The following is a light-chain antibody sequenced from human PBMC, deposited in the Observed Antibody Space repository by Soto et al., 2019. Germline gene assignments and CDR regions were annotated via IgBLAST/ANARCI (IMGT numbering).Light chain of an antibody. CDR3: QQYNSYSTWT. CDR2: KAS. CDR1: QSISSR. V-gene: IGKV1-5*03. J-gene: IGKJ1*01. Sequence: DIQMTQSPSSLSASVGDRVTITCRASQSISSRLAWYQQKPGKAPQVLIYKASSLQSGVPSRFSGSGSGTEFTLTISSLQPDDFATYYCQQYNSYSTWTFGQGTKVDI.